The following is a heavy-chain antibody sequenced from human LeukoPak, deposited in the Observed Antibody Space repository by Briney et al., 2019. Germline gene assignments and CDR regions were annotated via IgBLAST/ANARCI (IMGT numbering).Heavy chain of an antibody. J-gene: IGHJ4*02. CDR2: INPSGGST. V-gene: IGHV1-46*01. Sequence: ASVKVSCKASGYTFTSYYMHWVRQAPGQGLEWMGIINPSGGSTSYAQKFQGRVTMTRDTSTSTVYMELSSLRSEDTVVYYCARDRLVKAAAGQIDYWGQGTLVTVSS. D-gene: IGHD6-13*01. CDR1: GYTFTSYY. CDR3: ARDRLVKAAAGQIDY.